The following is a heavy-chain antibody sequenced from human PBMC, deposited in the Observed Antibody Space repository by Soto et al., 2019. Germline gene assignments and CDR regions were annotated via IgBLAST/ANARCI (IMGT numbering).Heavy chain of an antibody. V-gene: IGHV4-34*01. D-gene: IGHD1-1*01. Sequence: SETLSLTCAVYGGSFSGYYWSWIRQPPGKGLEWIGEINHSGSTNYNPSLKSRVTISVDTSRNQFSLKLSSVTAADTAVYYCARGATTRILNWFDPWGQGTLVTVSS. CDR3: ARGATTRILNWFDP. J-gene: IGHJ5*02. CDR2: INHSGST. CDR1: GGSFSGYY.